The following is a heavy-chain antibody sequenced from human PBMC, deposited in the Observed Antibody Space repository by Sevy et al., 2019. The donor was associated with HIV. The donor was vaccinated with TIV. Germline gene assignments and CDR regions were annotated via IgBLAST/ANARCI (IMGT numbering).Heavy chain of an antibody. D-gene: IGHD4-4*01. CDR3: TTFLGLVMMTTVTKTSSRSSQDYYYYYGMDV. CDR2: IRSKANSYAT. CDR1: GFTFSGSA. Sequence: GGSLRLSCAASGFTFSGSAMHWVRQASGKGLEWVGRIRSKANSYATAYAASVKGRFTISRDDSKNTAYLQMNSLKTEDTDVYYCTTFLGLVMMTTVTKTSSRSSQDYYYYYGMDVWGQGTTVTVSS. V-gene: IGHV3-73*01. J-gene: IGHJ6*02.